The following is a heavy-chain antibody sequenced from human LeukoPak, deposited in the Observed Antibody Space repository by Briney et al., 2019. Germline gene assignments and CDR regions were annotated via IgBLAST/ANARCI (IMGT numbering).Heavy chain of an antibody. Sequence: ASVKVSCKASGYTFTGYYMHWVRQAPGQGLERMGWINPNSGGTNYAQKFQGRVTMTRDTSISTAYMELSRLRSDDTAVYYCAREFENIAVADTDAFDIWGQGTMVTVSS. CDR1: GYTFTGYY. V-gene: IGHV1-2*02. CDR2: INPNSGGT. D-gene: IGHD6-19*01. CDR3: AREFENIAVADTDAFDI. J-gene: IGHJ3*02.